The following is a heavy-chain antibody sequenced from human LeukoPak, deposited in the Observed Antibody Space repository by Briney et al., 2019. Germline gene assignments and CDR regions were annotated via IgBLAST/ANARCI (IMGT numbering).Heavy chain of an antibody. V-gene: IGHV1-69*04. CDR1: GGTFSSYA. J-gene: IGHJ6*02. CDR2: IIPILGIA. Sequence: SVKVSCKASGGTFSSYAISWVRQAPGQGLEWMGRIIPILGIANYAQKFQGRVTITADKSTSTAYMELSSLRSEDTAVYYCASGYGVYYYYGMDVWGQGTTVTVSS. CDR3: ASGYGVYYYYGMDV. D-gene: IGHD3-10*01.